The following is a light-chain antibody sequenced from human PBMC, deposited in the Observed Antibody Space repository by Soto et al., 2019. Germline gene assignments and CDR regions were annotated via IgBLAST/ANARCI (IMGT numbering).Light chain of an antibody. J-gene: IGLJ1*01. V-gene: IGLV2-14*01. CDR2: DVS. CDR3: SSYTTGSTL. CDR1: SSDVGGYNY. Sequence: QSVLTQPASVSGSPGQSITISCTGTSSDVGGYNYVSWYQQHPGKDPKLMIYDVSNRPSGVSNRFSGSKSGDTASLTISGLQAEDEADYYCSSYTTGSTLFGTGTKVTVL.